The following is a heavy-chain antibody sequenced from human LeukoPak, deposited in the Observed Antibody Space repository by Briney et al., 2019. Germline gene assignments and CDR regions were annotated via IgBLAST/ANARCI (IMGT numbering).Heavy chain of an antibody. CDR1: GFTFSSYD. CDR2: IGTAGDT. J-gene: IGHJ4*02. D-gene: IGHD6-19*01. V-gene: IGHV3-13*01. CDR3: ARAQIAVAGNPLDY. Sequence: GGSLRLSCAASGFTFSSYDMHWVRQATGKGLEWVSAIGTAGDTYYPGSVRGRFTISRVNAKNSLYLQMNSLRAGDTAVYYCARAQIAVAGNPLDYWGQGTLVTVSS.